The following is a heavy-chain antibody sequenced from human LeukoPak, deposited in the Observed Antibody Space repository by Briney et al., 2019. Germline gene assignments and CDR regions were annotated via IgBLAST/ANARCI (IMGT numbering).Heavy chain of an antibody. J-gene: IGHJ6*03. CDR3: ARGVGGYYYYYYMDV. Sequence: SETLSLTCTVSGYSISSGYYWGWIRQPPGKGLEWIGSIYHSGSTYYNPSLKSRVTISVDTSKNQFSLKLSSVTAADTAVYYCARGVGGYYYYYYMDVWGKGTTVTISS. V-gene: IGHV4-38-2*02. D-gene: IGHD1-26*01. CDR2: IYHSGST. CDR1: GYSISSGYY.